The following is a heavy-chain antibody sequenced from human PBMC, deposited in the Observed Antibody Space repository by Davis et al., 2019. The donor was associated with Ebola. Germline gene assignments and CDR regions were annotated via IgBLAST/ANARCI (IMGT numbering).Heavy chain of an antibody. CDR1: GGSFSGYY. Sequence: SETLSLTCADDGGSFSGYYWSWIRQSPGRGLEWIGEVNSSGSTNYSPSLKSRVTISVDRSTNQLSLQLSSMTAADTAVYYCARGRRYSYGPPRYWGQGTLVTVSS. D-gene: IGHD5-18*01. J-gene: IGHJ4*02. CDR3: ARGRRYSYGPPRY. CDR2: VNSSGST. V-gene: IGHV4-34*01.